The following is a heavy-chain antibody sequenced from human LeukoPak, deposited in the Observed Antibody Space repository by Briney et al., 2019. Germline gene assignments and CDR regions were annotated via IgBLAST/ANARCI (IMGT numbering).Heavy chain of an antibody. CDR2: INHSGST. J-gene: IGHJ4*02. D-gene: IGHD7-27*01. CDR1: GGSFSGYY. V-gene: IGHV4-34*01. CDR3: ARGWDFDY. Sequence: SETLSLTCAVYGGSFSGYYWSWIRQPPGKGLEWIGEINHSGSTNYNPSLKSRVTISVDTSKNQFSLRLSSVTAADTAVYYCARGWDFDYWGQGTLVTVSS.